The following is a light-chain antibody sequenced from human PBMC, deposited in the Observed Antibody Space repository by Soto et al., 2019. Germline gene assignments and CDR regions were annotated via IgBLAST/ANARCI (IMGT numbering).Light chain of an antibody. CDR1: ISDFGGYNY. CDR3: SSYTATTVYV. J-gene: IGLJ1*01. Sequence: QSVLTQPASVSGSPGQSISISCTGTISDFGGYNYVSWYQQHPGKTPKLLIYEVTNRPSGVSSRFSASKSGNTASLTISRLQAEDEADYYCSSYTATTVYVYGISPKVTVL. CDR2: EVT. V-gene: IGLV2-14*01.